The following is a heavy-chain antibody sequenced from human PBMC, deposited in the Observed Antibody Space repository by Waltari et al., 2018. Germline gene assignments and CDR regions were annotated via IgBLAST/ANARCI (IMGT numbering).Heavy chain of an antibody. CDR2: ISYDGSQK. D-gene: IGHD3-3*01. CDR1: GFTLSSYA. CDR3: ARGGWDFWSGYYMDC. Sequence: QVQMVESGGGVVQPGRSLRLSCAASGFTLSSYAMHWVRQAPGKGLEWVAVISYDGSQKYYADAVKCRFTISRDNSKNTLYLQMNSLRAEDTAVYYCARGGWDFWSGYYMDCWGQGTLVTVSS. V-gene: IGHV3-30-3*01. J-gene: IGHJ4*02.